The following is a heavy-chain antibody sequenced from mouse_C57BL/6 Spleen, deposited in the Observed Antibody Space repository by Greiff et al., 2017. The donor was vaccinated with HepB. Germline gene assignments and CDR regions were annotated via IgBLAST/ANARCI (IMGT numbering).Heavy chain of an antibody. D-gene: IGHD1-1*01. V-gene: IGHV1-15*01. Sequence: VQLQQSGAELVRPGASVTLSCKASGYTFTDYEMHWVKQTPVHGLEWIGAIDPETGGTAYNQKFKGKAILTADKSSSTAYMELRSLTSEDSAGYYCTRKTYYYGSISYAMDYWGQGTSVTVSS. CDR1: GYTFTDYE. CDR2: IDPETGGT. CDR3: TRKTYYYGSISYAMDY. J-gene: IGHJ4*01.